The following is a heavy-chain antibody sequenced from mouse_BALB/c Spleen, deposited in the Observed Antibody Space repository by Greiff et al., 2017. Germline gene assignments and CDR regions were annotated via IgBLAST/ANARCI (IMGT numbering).Heavy chain of an antibody. CDR2: IWGDGST. J-gene: IGHJ3*01. D-gene: IGHD2-10*02. Sequence: VKVVESGPGLVAPSQSLSITCTVSGFSLTSYGVSWVRQPPGKGLEWLGVIWGDGSTNYHSALISRLSISKDNSKSQVFLKLNSLQTDDTATYYCAKPGYGNYGDWFAYWGQGTLVTVSA. CDR3: AKPGYGNYGDWFAY. CDR1: GFSLTSYG. V-gene: IGHV2-3*01.